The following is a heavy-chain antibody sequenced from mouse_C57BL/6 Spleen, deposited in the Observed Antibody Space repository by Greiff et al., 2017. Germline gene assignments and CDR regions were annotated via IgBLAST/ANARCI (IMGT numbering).Heavy chain of an antibody. CDR3: ARRGYDGSYWYFDV. CDR1: GFTFSSYT. J-gene: IGHJ1*03. Sequence: EVQVVESGGGLVKPGGSLKLSCAASGFTFSSYTMSWVRQTPEKRLEWVATISGGGGNTYYPDSVKGRFTISRDNAKNTLYLQMSSLRSEDTALYYCARRGYDGSYWYFDVWGTGTTVTVSS. V-gene: IGHV5-9*01. CDR2: ISGGGGNT. D-gene: IGHD2-3*01.